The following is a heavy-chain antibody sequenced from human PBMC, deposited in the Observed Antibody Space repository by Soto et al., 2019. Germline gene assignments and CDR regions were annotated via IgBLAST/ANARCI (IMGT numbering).Heavy chain of an antibody. J-gene: IGHJ4*02. V-gene: IGHV3-66*01. CDR2: IYSGGET. Sequence: EVQLVGSGGDLVQPRGSLRLSCTASGFTVSSNYMTWVRQAPGKGLEWVSVIYSGGETYYADSVKDRFTISRDNSKNTLYLQMNSLRVEDTAIYYCARRTNGVFDYWGRGTLVTVSS. CDR3: ARRTNGVFDY. CDR1: GFTVSSNY.